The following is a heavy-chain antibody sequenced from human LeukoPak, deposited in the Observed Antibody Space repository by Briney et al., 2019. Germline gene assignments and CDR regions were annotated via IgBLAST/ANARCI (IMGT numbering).Heavy chain of an antibody. V-gene: IGHV3-53*01. Sequence: PGGSLRLSCAASGFTVSSNYMSWVRQAPGKGLEWVSVIYSGGSTYYADSVKGRFTISRDNSKSTLYIQMNSLRGEDTAVYYCAKTRTIFGVVGYLDVWGKGTTVTVSS. CDR2: IYSGGST. J-gene: IGHJ6*03. CDR3: AKTRTIFGVVGYLDV. D-gene: IGHD3-3*01. CDR1: GFTVSSNY.